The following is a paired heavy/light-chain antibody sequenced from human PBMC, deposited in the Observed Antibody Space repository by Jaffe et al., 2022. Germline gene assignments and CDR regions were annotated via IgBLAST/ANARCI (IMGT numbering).Light chain of an antibody. CDR3: CSYAGSSTLGV. CDR1: SSDVGSYNL. J-gene: IGLJ2*01. CDR2: EVS. Sequence: QSDLTQPASVSGSPGQSITISCTGTSSDVGSYNLVSWYQQHPDKAPKLMIFEVSKRPSGVSNRFSGSKSGNTASLTISGLQAEDEADYYCCSYAGSSTLGVFGGGTKLTVL. V-gene: IGLV2-23*02.
Heavy chain of an antibody. Sequence: QVQLQESGPRLVKPSETLSLACAVSGFSISSGYYWGWIRQPPGKGLEWIGSVYHSGSTYNNPSLKSRVTISVDTSKNQFSLKLNSVTAADTAVYYCARHVSHYLTTFTEWGYYFDYWGQGTLVTVSS. D-gene: IGHD4-17*01. CDR1: GFSISSGYY. CDR2: VYHSGST. CDR3: ARHVSHYLTTFTEWGYYFDY. V-gene: IGHV4-38-2*01. J-gene: IGHJ4*02.